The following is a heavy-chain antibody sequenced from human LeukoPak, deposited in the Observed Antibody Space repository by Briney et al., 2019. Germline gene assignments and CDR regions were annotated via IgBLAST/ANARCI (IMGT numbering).Heavy chain of an antibody. CDR2: ISYDGSNK. Sequence: PGGSPRLSCAASGFTFSTYGMHWVRQAPGKGLEWVAVISYDGSNKYYADSVKGRFTISRDNSKTTLDLQMNSLRAEATAVYYCAKGGGRFEDWGQGTLVTVSS. CDR3: AKGGGRFED. J-gene: IGHJ4*02. D-gene: IGHD2-15*01. V-gene: IGHV3-30*18. CDR1: GFTFSTYG.